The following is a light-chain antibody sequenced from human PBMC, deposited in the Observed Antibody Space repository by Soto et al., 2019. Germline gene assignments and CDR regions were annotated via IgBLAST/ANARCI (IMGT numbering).Light chain of an antibody. CDR2: AAS. CDR3: QQNLSNPPK. Sequence: DIQMTQSPSSLSASVGDRVTIFCRASRNSATFLNWYQQKPGKAPELLIFAASSLHSGVPSQFSGSGSGNDITFTTSRLQPEDIATYYCQQNLSNPPKFGQWTKVAIK. CDR1: RNSATF. V-gene: IGKV1-39*01. J-gene: IGKJ1*01.